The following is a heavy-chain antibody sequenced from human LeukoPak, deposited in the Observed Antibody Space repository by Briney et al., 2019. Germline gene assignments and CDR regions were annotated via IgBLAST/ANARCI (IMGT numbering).Heavy chain of an antibody. D-gene: IGHD6-19*01. CDR3: ARGGYNSGWEGYLHF. CDR1: GYTFTSYY. J-gene: IGHJ4*02. V-gene: IGHV1-46*01. CDR2: INPSGGST. Sequence: GASVKVSCKASGYTFTSYYMHWVRQAPGQGLEWMGIINPSGGSTSYAQKFQGRVTMTRDMSTSTVYMELSSLRSEDTAVYYCARGGYNSGWEGYLHFWGQGSLVTVSA.